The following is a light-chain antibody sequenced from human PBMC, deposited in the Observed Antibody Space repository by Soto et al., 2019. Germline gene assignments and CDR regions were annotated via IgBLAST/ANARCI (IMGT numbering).Light chain of an antibody. CDR3: QHYNNWPPGWT. V-gene: IGKV3-15*01. CDR1: QSVGSD. Sequence: EIVMTQSAANLSVSPGERVTLSCRASQSVGSDLAWYQQKPGQAPRLLIYGASTRATGVPARFSGSGSGTEFTLTISSLQSEDFALYYCQHYNNWPPGWTFGRGTKVDNK. J-gene: IGKJ1*01. CDR2: GAS.